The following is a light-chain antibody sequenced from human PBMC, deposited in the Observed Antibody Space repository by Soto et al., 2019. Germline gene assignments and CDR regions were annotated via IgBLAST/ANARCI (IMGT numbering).Light chain of an antibody. Sequence: IHMSQSPFSLSASLGDRVTITCRASQGISTYLNWYLQKPGKAPKLLIYAASSLQSGVPSRFSGSGSETDFTLTISSLQPEDFATYSCQQSYSITWTFGQGTKVDIK. CDR3: QQSYSITWT. V-gene: IGKV1-39*01. CDR2: AAS. J-gene: IGKJ1*01. CDR1: QGISTY.